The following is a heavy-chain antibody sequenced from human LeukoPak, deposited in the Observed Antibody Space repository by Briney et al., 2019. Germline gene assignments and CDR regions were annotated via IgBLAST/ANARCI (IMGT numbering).Heavy chain of an antibody. V-gene: IGHV6-1*01. J-gene: IGHJ4*02. CDR3: ARSISGLGD. D-gene: IGHD3-16*01. CDR2: TYYRSKWYN. CDR1: GDSV. Sequence: SQTLSLTCAFSGDSVRQSPSRGLEWLGRTYYRSKWYNYYAVSVKGRITISADTSKNQFSLQLNSVTPEDTAVYDCARSISGLGDWGQGTLVTVSS.